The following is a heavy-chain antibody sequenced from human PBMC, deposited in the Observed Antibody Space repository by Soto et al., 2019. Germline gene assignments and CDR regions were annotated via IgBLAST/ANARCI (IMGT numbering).Heavy chain of an antibody. CDR1: GFTFSSYV. V-gene: IGHV3-30-3*01. D-gene: IGHD2-15*01. J-gene: IGHJ4*02. CDR2: ISYDGSNK. CDR3: VREPEDITHRIDY. Sequence: GGSLRLSCAASGFTFSSYVFHWVRQAPGKGLEWVAVISYDGSNKYYADSVKGRFTISRDNSKNTLYLQMNSLRAEDTAVYYCVREPEDITHRIDYWGQGTLVTVSS.